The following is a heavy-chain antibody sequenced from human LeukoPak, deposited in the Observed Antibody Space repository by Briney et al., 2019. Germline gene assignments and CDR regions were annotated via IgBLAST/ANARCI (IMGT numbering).Heavy chain of an antibody. CDR2: ISGSGGST. CDR1: GFTFSSYA. J-gene: IGHJ4*02. CDR3: AKMVGGYSGYEYLTFDY. V-gene: IGHV3-23*01. Sequence: GGSLRLSCAASGFTFSSYAMSWVRQAPGKGLEWASAISGSGGSTYYADSVKGRFTISRDNSKNTLYLQMNSLRAEDTAVYYCAKMVGGYSGYEYLTFDYWGQGTLVTVSS. D-gene: IGHD5-12*01.